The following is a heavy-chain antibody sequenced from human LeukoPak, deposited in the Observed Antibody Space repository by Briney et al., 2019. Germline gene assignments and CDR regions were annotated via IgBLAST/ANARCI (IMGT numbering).Heavy chain of an antibody. J-gene: IGHJ6*03. CDR1: GFTFSSYG. Sequence: PGGSLRLSCAASGFTFSSYGMHWVRQAPGKRLEWVAVISYDGSNKYYADSVKGRFTISRDNSKNTLYLQMNSLRAEDTAVYYCAREVYDILTGPIYYYYYYMDVWGKGTTVTISS. D-gene: IGHD3-9*01. CDR2: ISYDGSNK. V-gene: IGHV3-30*03. CDR3: AREVYDILTGPIYYYYYYMDV.